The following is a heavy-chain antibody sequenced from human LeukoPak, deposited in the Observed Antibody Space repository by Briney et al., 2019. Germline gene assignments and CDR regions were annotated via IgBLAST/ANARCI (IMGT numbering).Heavy chain of an antibody. Sequence: GGSLRLSCTASGFTFNRYWMSWVRQAPGKGLEWEASMDQAGSEIYYVDSVKGRFTIPRDNAKNSLYLQMNSLRAEDTAVYYCAELGITMIGGVWGKGTTVTISS. CDR3: AELGITMIGGV. CDR2: MDQAGSEI. J-gene: IGHJ6*04. V-gene: IGHV3-7*01. CDR1: GFTFNRYW. D-gene: IGHD3-10*02.